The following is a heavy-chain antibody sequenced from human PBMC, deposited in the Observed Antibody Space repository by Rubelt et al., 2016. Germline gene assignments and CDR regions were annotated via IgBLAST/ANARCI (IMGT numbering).Heavy chain of an antibody. V-gene: IGHV1-69*01. CDR2: IIPIFGTA. J-gene: IGHJ4*02. D-gene: IGHD3-3*01. CDR1: GYTFTSYD. CDR3: ARGVAFGVVIHGGDY. Sequence: QVQLVQSGAEVKKPGASVKVSCKASGYTFTSYDINWVRQAPGQGLEWMGGIIPIFGTANYAQKFQGRVTMTVDESTSTAYMGLSSLRSEDTAVYYCARGVAFGVVIHGGDYWGQGTLVTVSS.